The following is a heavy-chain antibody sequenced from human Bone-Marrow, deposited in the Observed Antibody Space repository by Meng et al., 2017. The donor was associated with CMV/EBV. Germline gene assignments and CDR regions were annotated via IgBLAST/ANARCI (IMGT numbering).Heavy chain of an antibody. CDR3: ARDRDCSSTSCYPYYYYYGMDV. CDR1: GSTFSSYE. J-gene: IGHJ6*02. D-gene: IGHD2-2*01. CDR2: ISSSGSTI. V-gene: IGHV3-48*03. Sequence: GESLKISCAASGSTFSSYEMNWVRQAPGKGLEWVSYISSSGSTIYYADSVKGRFTISRDNAKNSLYLQMNSLRAEDTAVYYCARDRDCSSTSCYPYYYYYGMDVWGQGTTVTVSS.